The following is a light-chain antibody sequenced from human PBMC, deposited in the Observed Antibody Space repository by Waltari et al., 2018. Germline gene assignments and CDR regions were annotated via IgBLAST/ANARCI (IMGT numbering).Light chain of an antibody. CDR1: SRDVGGYNY. V-gene: IGLV2-8*01. CDR3: SSHAGSDTFV. CDR2: DFN. Sequence: QSALTQPPSASGSPGQSVTISCTGTSRDVGGYNYVAWYQQHPGNAPKLIIHDFNKRPSGVPDRFSGSKSGNTASLTVSGLQAEDEAAYYCSSHAGSDTFVFGGGTKLTVL. J-gene: IGLJ3*02.